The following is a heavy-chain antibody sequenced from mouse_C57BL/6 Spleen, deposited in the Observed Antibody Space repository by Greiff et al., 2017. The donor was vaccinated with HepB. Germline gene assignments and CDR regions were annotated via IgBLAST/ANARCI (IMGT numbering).Heavy chain of an antibody. J-gene: IGHJ3*01. D-gene: IGHD1-1*01. CDR1: GYSITSGYY. CDR2: ISYDGSN. CDR3: ARGPFGSSYGGLFAY. Sequence: EVKLMESGPGLVKPSQSLSLTCSVTGYSITSGYYWNWIRQFPGNKLEWMGYISYDGSNNYNPSLKNRISITRDTSKNQFFLKLNSVTTEDTATYYWARGPFGSSYGGLFAYWGQGALVPVSA. V-gene: IGHV3-6*01.